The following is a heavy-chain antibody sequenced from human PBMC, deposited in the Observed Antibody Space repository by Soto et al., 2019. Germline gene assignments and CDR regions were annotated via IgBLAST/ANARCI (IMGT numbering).Heavy chain of an antibody. J-gene: IGHJ5*02. CDR1: GFTFSSYG. CDR2: IWYDGSNK. Sequence: QVQLVESGGGVVQPGRSLRLSCAASGFTFSSYGMHWVRQAPGKGLEWVAVIWYDGSNKYYADSVKGRFTISRDNSKNTLYLQMNSLRAEDTAVYYCARSGRYCSSTSCYTHNWFDPWGQGTLVTVSS. D-gene: IGHD2-2*02. CDR3: ARSGRYCSSTSCYTHNWFDP. V-gene: IGHV3-33*01.